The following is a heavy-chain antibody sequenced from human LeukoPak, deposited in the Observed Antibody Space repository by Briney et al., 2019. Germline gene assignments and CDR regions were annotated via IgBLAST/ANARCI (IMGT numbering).Heavy chain of an antibody. CDR1: GFTFSSYI. CDR3: AKGVVAKDFDY. D-gene: IGHD5-12*01. CDR2: IINSDGTT. J-gene: IGHJ4*02. Sequence: GGSLRLSCAASGFTFSSYIMTWVRQAPGKGLEWVSTIINSDGTTYYADSVRGRFTISRDNYKNTLYLQMNSLRAEDTAVYYCAKGVVAKDFDYWGQGTLVTVSS. V-gene: IGHV3-23*01.